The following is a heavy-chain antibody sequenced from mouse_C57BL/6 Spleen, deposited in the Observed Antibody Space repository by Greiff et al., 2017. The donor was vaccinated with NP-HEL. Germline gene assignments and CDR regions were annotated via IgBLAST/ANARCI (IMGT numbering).Heavy chain of an antibody. V-gene: IGHV6-3*01. CDR2: IRLKSDNYAT. J-gene: IGHJ4*01. Sequence: EVKLEESGGGLVQPGGSMKLSCVASGFTFSNYWMNWVRQSPEKGLEWVAQIRLKSDNYATHYAESVKGRFTISRDDSKSSVYLQMNNLRAEDTGIYYCTTGYYVDAMDYWGQGTSVTVSS. CDR3: TTGYYVDAMDY. D-gene: IGHD2-3*01. CDR1: GFTFSNYW.